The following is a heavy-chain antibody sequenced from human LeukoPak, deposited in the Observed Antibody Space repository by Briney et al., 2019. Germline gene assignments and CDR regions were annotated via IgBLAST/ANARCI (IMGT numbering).Heavy chain of an antibody. Sequence: GGSPRLSCAAAGLTFSNHGMHWVRQAPGKGLQWVAYIRYDGRNKYSADSVKGRFPISRDNSKNTLYLQMNSLGAEDTAVYYCARDRCSGGSCSKLVGISYYYYYFGMDVWGQGTTVTVSS. CDR3: ARDRCSGGSCSKLVGISYYYYYFGMDV. CDR2: IRYDGRNK. CDR1: GLTFSNHG. V-gene: IGHV3-30*02. J-gene: IGHJ6*02. D-gene: IGHD2-15*01.